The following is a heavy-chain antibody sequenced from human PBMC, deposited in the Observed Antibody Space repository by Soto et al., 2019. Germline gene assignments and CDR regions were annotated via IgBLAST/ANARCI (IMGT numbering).Heavy chain of an antibody. CDR1: GFSFSGHW. CDR2: INTDGGSS. J-gene: IGHJ3*02. D-gene: IGHD2-2*01. Sequence: EVQLVESGGDLVQPGGSLRLSCAASGFSFSGHWMPWVRQVPGKGLEWVSRINTDGGSSAYADSVKGRFTISRDNTKNTLYRQMSGLRAEDTAVYYCAREAGYCSRTSCYRRAFDTWGQGTTVTVSS. CDR3: AREAGYCSRTSCYRRAFDT. V-gene: IGHV3-74*03.